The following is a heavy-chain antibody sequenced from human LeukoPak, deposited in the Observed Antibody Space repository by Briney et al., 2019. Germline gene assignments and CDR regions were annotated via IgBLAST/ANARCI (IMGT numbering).Heavy chain of an antibody. Sequence: ASVKVSCKASGYTFTGYYMHWVRQAPGQGLEWMGWINPNSSGTNYAQKFQGWVTMTRDTSISTAYMELSRLRSDDTAVYYCARDRGPSIAARPAAIDYWGQGTLVTVSS. CDR1: GYTFTGYY. CDR3: ARDRGPSIAARPAAIDY. CDR2: INPNSSGT. V-gene: IGHV1-2*04. D-gene: IGHD6-6*01. J-gene: IGHJ4*02.